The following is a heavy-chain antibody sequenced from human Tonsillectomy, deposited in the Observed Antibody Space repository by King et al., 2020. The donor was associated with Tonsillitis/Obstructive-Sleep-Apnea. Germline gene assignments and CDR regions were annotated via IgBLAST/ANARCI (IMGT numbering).Heavy chain of an antibody. CDR3: ARVSDGDYVFDY. Sequence: VQLVESGGGLVQPGGSLRLSCAASGFTFSSYWMHWVRQAPGKGLVWVSRINSDGSSSSYADSVKGRFTISRDNAKNTLYLQMNSLRAEDTAVYYCARVSDGDYVFDYWGQGTLVTVSS. J-gene: IGHJ4*02. CDR1: GFTFSSYW. V-gene: IGHV3-74*01. D-gene: IGHD4-17*01. CDR2: INSDGSSS.